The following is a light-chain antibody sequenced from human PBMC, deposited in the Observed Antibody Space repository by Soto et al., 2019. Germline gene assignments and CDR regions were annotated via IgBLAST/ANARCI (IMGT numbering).Light chain of an antibody. CDR1: SSDVGRYNY. V-gene: IGLV2-14*03. Sequence: ALTQPASVSGSPGQAITISCTGTSSDVGRYNYVSWYQQYSGKAPKLMIYGVTNRPSGVSDRFSGSKSGNTASLTISGLQAEDEGDYYCSSFTTSSTLIFGGGTKLTVL. CDR2: GVT. CDR3: SSFTTSSTLI. J-gene: IGLJ2*01.